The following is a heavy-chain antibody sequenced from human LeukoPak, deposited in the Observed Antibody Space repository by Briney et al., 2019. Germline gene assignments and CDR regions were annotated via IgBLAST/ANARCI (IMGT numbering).Heavy chain of an antibody. D-gene: IGHD4-11*01. CDR1: GFTFSTYW. CDR3: ARVGRDSKYGYFDF. Sequence: PGGSLRLSCAASGFTFSTYWMSWARQAPGKGLEWVANIKHDESEKYYMDSVKGRFTISRDNAKNSLSLQMSSLRADDTAVYYCARVGRDSKYGYFDFWGQGTLVTVSS. CDR2: IKHDESEK. J-gene: IGHJ4*02. V-gene: IGHV3-7*01.